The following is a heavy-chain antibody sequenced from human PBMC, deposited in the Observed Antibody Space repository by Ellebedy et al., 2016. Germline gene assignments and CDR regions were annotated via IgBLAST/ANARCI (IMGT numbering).Heavy chain of an antibody. J-gene: IGHJ4*02. CDR1: GYTFTRYS. Sequence: SVKVSXKASGYTFTRYSITWVRQPPGQGPEWVGGLIPFLGTSTYAQNLQGRVTITADESTNTGYMELNSLRSEDTAVYCARGGEAEGFGYYYFDYWGQGTLVTVSS. CDR2: LIPFLGTS. D-gene: IGHD5-18*01. CDR3: ARGGEAEGFGYYYFDY. V-gene: IGHV1-69*13.